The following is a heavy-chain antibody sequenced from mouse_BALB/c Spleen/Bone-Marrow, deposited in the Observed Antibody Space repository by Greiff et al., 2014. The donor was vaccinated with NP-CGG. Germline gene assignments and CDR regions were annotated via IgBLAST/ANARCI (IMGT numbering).Heavy chain of an antibody. J-gene: IGHJ3*01. D-gene: IGHD6-2*01. CDR2: INPGNGGT. CDR3: ARGSPY. V-gene: IGHV1S81*02. CDR1: GYTFTNYY. Sequence: QVQLQQSGAELVKPGASVKLSCKTSGYTFTNYYIYWVKQRPGQGLEWIGEINPGNGGTNFNERFKSRATLTVDKSSTTAYILLTSLTSEDSAGYYCARGSPYWGQGTLVTVSA.